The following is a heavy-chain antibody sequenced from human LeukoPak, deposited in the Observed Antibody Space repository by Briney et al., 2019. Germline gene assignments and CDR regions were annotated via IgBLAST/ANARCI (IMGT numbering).Heavy chain of an antibody. Sequence: GGSLRLSCAASGFTFSSYAMNWVRQAPGKGLEWVSSISGGAGGAAYADSVKGRFTMSRDNSKNTLYLQMNSLRAEDTAVYYCAKDGGYGSGSYYPDYWRQGTLVTVSS. CDR2: ISGGAGGA. CDR3: AKDGGYGSGSYYPDY. D-gene: IGHD3-10*01. V-gene: IGHV3-23*01. CDR1: GFTFSSYA. J-gene: IGHJ4*02.